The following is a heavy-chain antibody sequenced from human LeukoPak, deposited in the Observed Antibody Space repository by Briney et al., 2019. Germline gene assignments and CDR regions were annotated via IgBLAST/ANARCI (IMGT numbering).Heavy chain of an antibody. CDR3: ARGKISYYDFWSGYFDAFDI. V-gene: IGHV3-48*01. Sequence: PGGSLRLSCAASGFTFSSYSMNWVRQAPGKGLEWVSYISSSSSTIYYADSVKGRFTISRDNAKNSLYLQMNSLRAEDTAVYYCARGKISYYDFWSGYFDAFDIWGQGTMVTVSS. CDR1: GFTFSSYS. J-gene: IGHJ3*02. CDR2: ISSSSSTI. D-gene: IGHD3-3*01.